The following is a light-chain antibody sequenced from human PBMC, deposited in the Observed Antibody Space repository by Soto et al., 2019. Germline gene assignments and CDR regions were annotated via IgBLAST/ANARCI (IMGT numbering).Light chain of an antibody. Sequence: EIVLTQSPGTLSLSPGERATLSCRASQSVSSSYLAWYQHKPGQAPRLLIYGTSIRATGIPDRFSGSGSGTAFTLTISRLEPEDFAVYYCQQYGGSPPYTFGQGTKLEIK. CDR1: QSVSSSY. CDR3: QQYGGSPPYT. V-gene: IGKV3-20*01. CDR2: GTS. J-gene: IGKJ2*01.